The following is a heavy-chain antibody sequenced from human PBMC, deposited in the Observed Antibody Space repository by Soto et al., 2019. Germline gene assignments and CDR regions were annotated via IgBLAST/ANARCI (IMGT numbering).Heavy chain of an antibody. V-gene: IGHV4-30-2*01. CDR3: ARGDVHDAFDI. Sequence: QLQLQESGSGLVKPSQTLSLTCAVSGGSISSGGYSWSGIRQPPGKGLEWIGYIYHSGSTYYNPSLKSXXTXSXXRSKNQFSLKLSSVTAADTAVYYCARGDVHDAFDIWGQGTMVTVSS. CDR1: GGSISSGGYS. D-gene: IGHD3-16*01. J-gene: IGHJ3*02. CDR2: IYHSGST.